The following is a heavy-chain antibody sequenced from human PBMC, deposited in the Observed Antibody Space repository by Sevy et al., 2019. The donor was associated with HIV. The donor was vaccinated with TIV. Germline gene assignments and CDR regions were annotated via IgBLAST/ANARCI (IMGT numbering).Heavy chain of an antibody. J-gene: IGHJ5*02. D-gene: IGHD6-19*01. V-gene: IGHV3-23*01. Sequence: GGSLRLSCAASGFTFSSDAMSWVRQAPGKGLEWVSVISGRGGSTYYADSVKGRFTISRDNSKNTLYLQMNSLRAEDTAVYYCAKVDSSGWYSKGAGDWFDPWGQGTLVTVSS. CDR3: AKVDSSGWYSKGAGDWFDP. CDR2: ISGRGGST. CDR1: GFTFSSDA.